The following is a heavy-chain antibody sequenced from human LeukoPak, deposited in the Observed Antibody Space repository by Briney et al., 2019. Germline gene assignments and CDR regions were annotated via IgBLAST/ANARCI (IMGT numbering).Heavy chain of an antibody. D-gene: IGHD6-13*01. CDR2: ISGSGGST. Sequence: PGGSLRLSCAASGFTFSSYAMSWVRQAPGKGLEWVSAISGSGGSTYYADSVKGRFTISRDNSKNTLYLQMNSLRAEDTAVYYCAKLTHGYLTRNWFDPWGRGTLVTVSS. J-gene: IGHJ5*02. CDR1: GFTFSSYA. V-gene: IGHV3-23*01. CDR3: AKLTHGYLTRNWFDP.